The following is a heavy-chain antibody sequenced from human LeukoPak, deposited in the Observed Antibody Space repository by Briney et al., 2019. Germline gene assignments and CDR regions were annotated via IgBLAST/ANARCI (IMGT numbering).Heavy chain of an antibody. Sequence: GESLKISCKGSGYSFTSYWIGWVRQMPGKGLEWMGIIYPGDSDTRYSPSFQGQVTISADKSISTAYLQWSSLKASDTAMYYCAVITIFGVAGLIPFDYWGQGTLVTVSS. CDR3: AVITIFGVAGLIPFDY. CDR1: GYSFTSYW. CDR2: IYPGDSDT. J-gene: IGHJ4*02. D-gene: IGHD3-3*01. V-gene: IGHV5-51*01.